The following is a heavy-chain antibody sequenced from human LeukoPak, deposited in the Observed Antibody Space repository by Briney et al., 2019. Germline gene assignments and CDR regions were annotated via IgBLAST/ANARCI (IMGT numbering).Heavy chain of an antibody. CDR3: ARVRYCSSTSCRNFYYYYGMDV. CDR2: IIPIFGTA. J-gene: IGHJ6*04. D-gene: IGHD2-2*01. CDR1: GGTFRSYA. Sequence: GASVKVSCKTSGGTFRSYAISWVRQAPGQGLEWMGGIIPIFGTANYAQKFHGRVTITADKSTSTAYMELSSLRSEDTAVYYCARVRYCSSTSCRNFYYYYGMDVWGKGTTVTVSS. V-gene: IGHV1-69*06.